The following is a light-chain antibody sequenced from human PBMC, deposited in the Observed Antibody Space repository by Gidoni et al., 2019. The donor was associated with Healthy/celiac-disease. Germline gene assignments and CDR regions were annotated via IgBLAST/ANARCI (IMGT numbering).Light chain of an antibody. Sequence: SALTQPASVSGSPGQSITLSCTGTSSDVGGYNYVSWYQQHPGKAPKLMIYEVSNRTSGVPDRFSGSKSGNTASLTISGLQAEDEADYYCSSYTSSSPVVFGGGTKLTVL. CDR3: SSYTSSSPVV. J-gene: IGLJ2*01. CDR2: EVS. V-gene: IGLV2-14*01. CDR1: SSDVGGYNY.